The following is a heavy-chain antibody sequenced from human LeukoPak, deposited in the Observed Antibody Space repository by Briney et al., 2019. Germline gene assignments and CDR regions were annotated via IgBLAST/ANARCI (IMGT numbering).Heavy chain of an antibody. CDR1: GYTFTSYG. J-gene: IGHJ6*04. Sequence: GAPVKVSCKASGYTFTSYGISWVRQAPGQGLEWMGWISAYNGTTNYAQKLQGRVTMTTDTSSSTAYMELRSLRSDDTAVYYCARDISSLGYDFWGGYWDVWGKGTTVTVSS. D-gene: IGHD3-3*01. V-gene: IGHV1-18*01. CDR2: ISAYNGTT. CDR3: ARDISSLGYDFWGGYWDV.